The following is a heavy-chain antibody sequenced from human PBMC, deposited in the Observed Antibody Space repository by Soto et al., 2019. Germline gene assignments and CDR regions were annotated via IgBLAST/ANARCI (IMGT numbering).Heavy chain of an antibody. CDR1: GFTVSSNY. J-gene: IGHJ4*02. CDR3: VREKAPGDSFDD. Sequence: PGGSLRLSCAASGFTVSSNYMSWVRQAPGKGLEWVSVVYSGGNTYYADSVKGRSIISRDNSKNTLYLQMNSLRAEDTAVYYCVREKAPGDSFDDWGQGTPVTLFS. CDR2: VYSGGNT. D-gene: IGHD7-27*01. V-gene: IGHV3-66*01.